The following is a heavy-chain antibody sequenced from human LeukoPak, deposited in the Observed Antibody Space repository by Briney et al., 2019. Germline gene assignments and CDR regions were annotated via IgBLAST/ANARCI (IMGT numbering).Heavy chain of an antibody. V-gene: IGHV5-51*01. CDR1: GYTFTGYY. D-gene: IGHD6-13*01. CDR2: IYPGDSDT. Sequence: GASVKVSCKASGYTFTGYYMHWVRQMPGKGLEWMGIIYPGDSDTRYSPSFQGQVTISADKSISTAYQQWSSLKASDTAMYYCARHGIQWEQLEEHWFDPWGQGTLVTVSS. J-gene: IGHJ5*02. CDR3: ARHGIQWEQLEEHWFDP.